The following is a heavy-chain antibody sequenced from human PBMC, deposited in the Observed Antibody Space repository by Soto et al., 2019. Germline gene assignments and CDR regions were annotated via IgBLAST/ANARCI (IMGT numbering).Heavy chain of an antibody. CDR1: GESFSGYY. CDR2: VDHRGST. Sequence: SETLSLTCVVSGESFSGYYWSWIRQTPGMGLEWIGEVDHRGSTTYNPSLKNRASISIDSSKNLFSLEPTSVTAADTALYFCARYEYGNSLYGVYVWGQRTRVTVSS. J-gene: IGHJ6*02. V-gene: IGHV4-34*01. CDR3: ARYEYGNSLYGVYV. D-gene: IGHD1-7*01.